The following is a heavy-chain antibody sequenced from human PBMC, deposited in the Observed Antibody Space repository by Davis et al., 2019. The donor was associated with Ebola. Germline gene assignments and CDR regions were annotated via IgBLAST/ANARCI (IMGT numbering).Heavy chain of an antibody. CDR2: ITGSSSTI. CDR1: GFTFSTYS. Sequence: GGSLRLSCVASGFTFSTYSMNWVRQAPGKGLEWVSYITGSSSTIFYADSVKGRFTISRDNAKNSLYLQMNSLRVEDTAVYYCARDEAITVAGSINWYFDLWGRGTLVPVSS. V-gene: IGHV3-48*04. CDR3: ARDEAITVAGSINWYFDL. D-gene: IGHD6-19*01. J-gene: IGHJ2*01.